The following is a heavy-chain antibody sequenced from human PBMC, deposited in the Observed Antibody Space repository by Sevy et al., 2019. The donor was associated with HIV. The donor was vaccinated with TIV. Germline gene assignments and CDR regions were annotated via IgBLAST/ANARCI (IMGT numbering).Heavy chain of an antibody. CDR3: AKDASSQWLNYFFDY. CDR2: IYSGGST. V-gene: IGHV3-53*05. Sequence: GGSLRLSCAASGFTVSSNYMSWVRQAPGKGLEWVSVIYSGGSTYYADSVKGRFTISRDNSKNTLYLQMNSLRAEDTAVYFCAKDASSQWLNYFFDYWGQGTLVTVSS. CDR1: GFTVSSNY. J-gene: IGHJ4*02. D-gene: IGHD6-19*01.